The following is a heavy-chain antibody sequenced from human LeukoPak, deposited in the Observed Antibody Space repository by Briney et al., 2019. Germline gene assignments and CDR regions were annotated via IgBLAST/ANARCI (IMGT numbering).Heavy chain of an antibody. Sequence: GGSLRLSCAASGFTFSSYAMHWVRQAPGKGLEWVAAISYDGSNKYYADSVKGRFTISRDNSKNTLYLQMNSLRAEDTAVYYCASSLYGSGSYYEYYFDYWGQGTLVTVSS. V-gene: IGHV3-30-3*01. CDR3: ASSLYGSGSYYEYYFDY. CDR2: ISYDGSNK. CDR1: GFTFSSYA. D-gene: IGHD3-10*01. J-gene: IGHJ4*02.